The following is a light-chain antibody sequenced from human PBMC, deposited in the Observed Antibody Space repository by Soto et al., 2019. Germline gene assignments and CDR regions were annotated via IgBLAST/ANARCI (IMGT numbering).Light chain of an antibody. V-gene: IGKV3-11*01. Sequence: SPAALSLYKRERATLSCRASKSIRTSLDWYQQNPGQAPRLVIFDASNRANGVAARFGGSGSGTDFTLPINSLEPADFAVYYCQQRNVLPPITFG. CDR2: DAS. CDR1: KSIRTS. CDR3: QQRNVLPPIT. J-gene: IGKJ5*01.